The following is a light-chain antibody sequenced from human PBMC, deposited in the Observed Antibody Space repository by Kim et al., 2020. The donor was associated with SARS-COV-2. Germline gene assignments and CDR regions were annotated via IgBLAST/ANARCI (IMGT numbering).Light chain of an antibody. CDR3: QAWDSSTVV. Sequence: SVSPGQTASITCSGDKLGDKYACWYQQKPGQSPVLVIYQDNQRPSGIPERFSGSNSGNTATLTISGTQAMDEADYYCQAWDSSTVVFGGGTKLTVL. CDR2: QDN. V-gene: IGLV3-1*01. CDR1: KLGDKY. J-gene: IGLJ2*01.